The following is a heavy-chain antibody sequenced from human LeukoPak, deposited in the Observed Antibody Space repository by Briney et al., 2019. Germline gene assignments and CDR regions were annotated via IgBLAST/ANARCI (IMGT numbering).Heavy chain of an antibody. D-gene: IGHD6-19*01. V-gene: IGHV3-30*02. Sequence: GGSLRLSCAASGFTFSSYGMHWVRQAPGKGLEWVAFIRYDGSNKYYADSVKGRLTISRDSSKNTLYLQMNSLRAEDTAVYYCAREDTGYSSGWYISHYYYYMDVWGKGTTVTVSS. CDR3: AREDTGYSSGWYISHYYYYMDV. CDR1: GFTFSSYG. CDR2: IRYDGSNK. J-gene: IGHJ6*03.